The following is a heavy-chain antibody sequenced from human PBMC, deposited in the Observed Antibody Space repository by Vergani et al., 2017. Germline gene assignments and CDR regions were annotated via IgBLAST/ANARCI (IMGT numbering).Heavy chain of an antibody. V-gene: IGHV3-74*01. CDR2: VNPEGTNT. D-gene: IGHD3-16*01. Sequence: EVQLVESGGGLVQPGGSLRLSCAASGFTFSRHWMHWVRQAPGKGLVWVSRVNPEGTNTPYADSVKGRFTISRDNAENTLYLQMNGLRAEDTALYFCARDGAYLYKAMDVWGQGTTVRVS. CDR3: ARDGAYLYKAMDV. J-gene: IGHJ6*02. CDR1: GFTFSRHW.